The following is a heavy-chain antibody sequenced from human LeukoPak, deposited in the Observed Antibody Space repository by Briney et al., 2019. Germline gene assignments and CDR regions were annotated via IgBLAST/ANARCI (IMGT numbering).Heavy chain of an antibody. CDR1: GYTFTGYY. CDR2: INPNSGGT. V-gene: IGHV1-2*02. CDR3: ARDLRDTRYYYDSSGRYSDYYYMDV. J-gene: IGHJ6*03. D-gene: IGHD3-22*01. Sequence: ASVKVSCKASGYTFTGYYMHWVRQAPGQGLEWMGWINPNSGGTNYAQKFQGRVTMTRDTSISTAYMELSRLRSDDTAVYYCARDLRDTRYYYDSSGRYSDYYYMDVWGKGTTVTVSS.